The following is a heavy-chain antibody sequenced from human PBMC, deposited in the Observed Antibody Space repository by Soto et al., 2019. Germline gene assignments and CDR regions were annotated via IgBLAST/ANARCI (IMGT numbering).Heavy chain of an antibody. CDR1: GGSFSGYY. D-gene: IGHD1-1*01. J-gene: IGHJ4*02. CDR3: ARCGTGRSAPLFLGY. V-gene: IGHV4-34*01. Sequence: SETLSLTCAVYGGSFSGYYWSWIRQPPGKGLEWIGEINHSGSTNYNPSLKSRVTISVDTSKNQFSLKLSSVTAADTAVYYCARCGTGRSAPLFLGYWGQGTLVTVSS. CDR2: INHSGST.